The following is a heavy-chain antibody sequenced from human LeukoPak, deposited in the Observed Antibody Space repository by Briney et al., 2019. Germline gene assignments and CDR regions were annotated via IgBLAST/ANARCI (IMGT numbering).Heavy chain of an antibody. D-gene: IGHD4-17*01. Sequence: PGGSLRLSCAASGFTFSNYAMNWVRQAPGKGLEWVSTLSASGGNTYYADSLKGRFTISRDNSKNTLYLQMNSLRAEDTAVYYCARSPSRSYGGYLNWGQGTLVTVSS. V-gene: IGHV3-23*01. CDR3: ARSPSRSYGGYLN. CDR1: GFTFSNYA. CDR2: LSASGGNT. J-gene: IGHJ4*02.